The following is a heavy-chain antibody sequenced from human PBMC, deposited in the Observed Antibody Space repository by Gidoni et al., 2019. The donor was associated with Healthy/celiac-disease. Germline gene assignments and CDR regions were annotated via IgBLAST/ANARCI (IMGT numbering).Heavy chain of an antibody. J-gene: IGHJ4*02. V-gene: IGHV3-53*01. Sequence: EVQLVESGGGLIQPGGSLRLSCASSGCTVSSNYMRWVRQAPGKGLEWVSVIYSGGSTYYADSVKGRFTIFRDNSKNTLSLQMNRLIAEDTALYYCARGVGVVVVSYFDYWGQGTLVTVSS. CDR3: ARGVGVVVVSYFDY. CDR2: IYSGGST. CDR1: GCTVSSNY. D-gene: IGHD3-22*01.